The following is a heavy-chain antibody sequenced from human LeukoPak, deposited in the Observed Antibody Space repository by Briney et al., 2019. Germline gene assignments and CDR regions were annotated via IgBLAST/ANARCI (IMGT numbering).Heavy chain of an antibody. Sequence: GESLKISCKGSGYSFTNYWIVWVRQMPGRGLEYMGFIYPGDSNTRYSPSFQGQVTISADKSISTAYLQWSSLKASDTAMYYCARLLSSSWYWFDPWGQGTLVTVSS. CDR3: ARLLSSSWYWFDP. CDR2: IYPGDSNT. J-gene: IGHJ5*02. V-gene: IGHV5-51*01. CDR1: GYSFTNYW. D-gene: IGHD6-13*01.